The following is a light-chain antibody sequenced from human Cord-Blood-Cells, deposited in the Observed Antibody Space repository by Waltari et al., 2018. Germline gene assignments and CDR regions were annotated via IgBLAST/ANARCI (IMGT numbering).Light chain of an antibody. V-gene: IGLV2-11*01. CDR1: SSDGGGSNY. J-gene: IGLJ3*02. CDR3: CSYAGSYTWV. CDR2: DVS. Sequence: QSALTQPRSVSGSPGQSVTISCTGTSSDGGGSNYVSWSQQHPGKAPKLMIYDVSKRPSGVPDRFSGSKSGNTASLTISGLQAEDEADYYCCSYAGSYTWVFGGGTKLTVL.